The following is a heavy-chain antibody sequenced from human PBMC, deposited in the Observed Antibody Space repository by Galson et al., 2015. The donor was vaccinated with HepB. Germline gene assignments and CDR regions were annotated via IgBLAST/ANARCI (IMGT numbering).Heavy chain of an antibody. D-gene: IGHD3-22*01. CDR1: GDSVFSNSAA. CDR3: ARAVPTYYYDSSGSYYFDY. J-gene: IGHJ4*02. CDR2: TYYRSKWYN. V-gene: IGHV6-1*01. Sequence: CAISGDSVFSNSAAWNWIRQSPSRGLEWLGRTYYRSKWYNDYAVSVKSRITINPDTSKNQFSLQLNSVTPEDTAVYYCARAVPTYYYDSSGSYYFDYWGQGTLVTVSS.